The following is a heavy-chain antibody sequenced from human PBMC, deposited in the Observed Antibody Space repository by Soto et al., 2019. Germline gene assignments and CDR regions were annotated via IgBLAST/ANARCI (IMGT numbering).Heavy chain of an antibody. CDR3: TTDLLLSSQGPGHDY. J-gene: IGHJ4*02. Sequence: GGSLRLSCAASGFTFSNAWMNWVRQAPGKGLEWVGRIKSKTDGGTTDYAAPVKGRFTISRDDSKNTLYLQMNSLKTEDTAVYYCTTDLLLSSQGPGHDYWGQGTLVTVSS. V-gene: IGHV3-15*07. CDR2: IKSKTDGGTT. CDR1: GFTFSNAW.